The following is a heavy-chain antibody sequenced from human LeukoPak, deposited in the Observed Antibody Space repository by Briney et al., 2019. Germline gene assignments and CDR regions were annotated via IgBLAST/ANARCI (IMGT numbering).Heavy chain of an antibody. CDR1: GFTFSDYY. Sequence: GTSLRLSCAASGFTFSDYYMSWIRQAPGKGLEWVSYISSSGSTIYYADSVKGRFTISRDNAKNSLYLQMNSLRAEDTAVYYCARDDPTTAPFDPWGQGTLVTVSS. J-gene: IGHJ5*02. CDR2: ISSSGSTI. CDR3: ARDDPTTAPFDP. V-gene: IGHV3-11*04. D-gene: IGHD4-17*01.